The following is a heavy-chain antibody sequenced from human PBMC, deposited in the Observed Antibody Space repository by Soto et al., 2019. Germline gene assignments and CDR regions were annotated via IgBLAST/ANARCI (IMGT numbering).Heavy chain of an antibody. CDR1: QFTFSYYA. J-gene: IGHJ2*01. D-gene: IGHD6-6*01. CDR2: ISGAGGST. Sequence: EVQLLESGGGLVQPGGSLRLSCAASQFTFSYYAMGWVRQAPGKGLEWVSLISGAGGSTNYADSVKGRFATSRDNPENTLYLQMNSLSAEDTAVYYCAKGRPPFDLWGRGTLVIVSS. V-gene: IGHV3-23*01. CDR3: AKGRPPFDL.